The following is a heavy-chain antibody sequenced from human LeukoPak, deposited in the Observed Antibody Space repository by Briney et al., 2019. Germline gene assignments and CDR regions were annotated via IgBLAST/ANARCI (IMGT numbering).Heavy chain of an antibody. CDR1: GFIFSSYW. CDR2: INKDGSST. J-gene: IGHJ4*02. D-gene: IGHD1-26*01. CDR3: ARGGVGANLDY. V-gene: IGHV3-74*01. Sequence: GGSLRLSCAASGFIFSSYWMPWVRQAPGKGLVWVSRINKDGSSTTYAESVKGRFTISRDNAKNTLYLQMNSLRAEDTAVYYCARGGVGANLDYWGQGTQVTVSS.